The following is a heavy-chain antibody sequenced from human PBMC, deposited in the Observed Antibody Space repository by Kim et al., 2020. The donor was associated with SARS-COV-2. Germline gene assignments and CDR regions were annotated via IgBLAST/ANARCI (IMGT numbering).Heavy chain of an antibody. CDR2: IYYSGST. CDR1: GGSISSYY. Sequence: SETLSLTCTVSGGSISSYYWSWIRQPPGKGLEWIGYIYYSGSTNYNPSLKSRVTISVDTSKNQFSLKLSSVTAADTAVYYCARGRDGYNIDYYYGMDVWGQGTTVTVSS. D-gene: IGHD5-12*01. CDR3: ARGRDGYNIDYYYGMDV. J-gene: IGHJ6*02. V-gene: IGHV4-59*13.